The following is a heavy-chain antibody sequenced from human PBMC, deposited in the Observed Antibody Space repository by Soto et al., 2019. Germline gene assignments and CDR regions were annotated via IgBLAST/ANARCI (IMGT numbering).Heavy chain of an antibody. CDR1: GGSSSSGEYY. Sequence: QVQLQESGPGLVRPSQTLSLTCAVSGGSSSSGEYYWTWIRQPPGKGLEWIGHIYYNGATNYNPSLKSRISVSVDTSKNQFSLRLGSVTAADTAMYYCARIVGATSGWFDPWGQGTLVTVSS. CDR2: IYYNGAT. V-gene: IGHV4-30-4*01. J-gene: IGHJ5*02. D-gene: IGHD1-26*01. CDR3: ARIVGATSGWFDP.